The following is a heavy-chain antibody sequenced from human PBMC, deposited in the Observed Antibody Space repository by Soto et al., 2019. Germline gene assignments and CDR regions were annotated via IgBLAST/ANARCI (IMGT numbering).Heavy chain of an antibody. CDR3: ARTVVPAAAHDFWSGYYQIDY. Sequence: SETLSLTCTVSGGSISSGGYYWSWIRQHPGKGLEWIGYIYYSGSTYYNPSLKSRVTISVDTSKNQFSLKLSSVTAADTAVYYCARTVVPAAAHDFWSGYYQIDYWGQGTLVTVSS. CDR2: IYYSGST. V-gene: IGHV4-31*03. J-gene: IGHJ4*02. D-gene: IGHD3-3*01. CDR1: GGSISSGGYY.